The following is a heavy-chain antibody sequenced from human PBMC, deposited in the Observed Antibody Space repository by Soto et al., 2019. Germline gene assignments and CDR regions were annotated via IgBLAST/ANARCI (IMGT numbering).Heavy chain of an antibody. CDR3: ARDGWYSGSYFAFDI. CDR2: MLSSSSYI. CDR1: GFTFSSYS. V-gene: IGHV3-21*01. Sequence: GGSLRLSCAASGFTFSSYSMNWVRQAPGKGLEWVSSMLSSSSYIYYADSVKGRFTISRDNAKNSLYLQMNSLRAEDTAVYYCARDGWYSGSYFAFDIWGQGTMVTVSS. D-gene: IGHD1-26*01. J-gene: IGHJ3*02.